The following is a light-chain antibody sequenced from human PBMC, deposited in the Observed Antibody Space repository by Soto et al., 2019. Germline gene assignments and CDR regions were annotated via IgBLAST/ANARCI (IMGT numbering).Light chain of an antibody. V-gene: IGLV1-44*01. CDR3: AALDDSLKGWV. CDR2: SDN. CDR1: RSNIGSNG. J-gene: IGLJ3*02. Sequence: QSVLTQPPSASGTPGQRVTISCSGSRSNIGSNGVKWCQQLPGTAPKVLIYSDNQRPSGVPDRFSGSKSGTSASLAISGLQSEDEADYYCAALDDSLKGWVFGGGTKLTVL.